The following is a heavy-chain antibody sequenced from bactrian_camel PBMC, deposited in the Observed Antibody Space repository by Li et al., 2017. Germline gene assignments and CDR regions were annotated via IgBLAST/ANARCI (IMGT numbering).Heavy chain of an antibody. V-gene: IGHV3S40*01. D-gene: IGHD4*01. Sequence: DVQLVESGGGLVQPGGSLRLSCAASGFTFSKYGMTWVRQAPGKGLEWVSRINGEGSSTFYANSVKGRFTIYRDNAKNTLYLQMNSLTPEDTAMYYCAAGDFTKVPMFRLVRGSYRYWGQ. CDR3: AAGDFTKVPMFRLVRGSYRY. CDR2: INGEGSST. J-gene: IGHJ4*01. CDR1: GFTFSKYG.